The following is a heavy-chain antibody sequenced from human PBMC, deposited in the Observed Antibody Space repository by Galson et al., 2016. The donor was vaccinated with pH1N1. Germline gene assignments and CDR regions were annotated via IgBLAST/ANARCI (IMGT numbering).Heavy chain of an antibody. J-gene: IGHJ4*02. V-gene: IGHV1-69*13. CDR1: GGIFNNYA. Sequence: SVKVSCKASGGIFNNYAISWVRQAPGEGPEWMGGIKPLYGPAVYAQKFQGRLTVTADGSTSYMELTGLRSEDTAVYYCIRDLGRLRDFWGQGTLVTVSS. D-gene: IGHD1-26*01. CDR2: IKPLYGPA. CDR3: IRDLGRLRDF.